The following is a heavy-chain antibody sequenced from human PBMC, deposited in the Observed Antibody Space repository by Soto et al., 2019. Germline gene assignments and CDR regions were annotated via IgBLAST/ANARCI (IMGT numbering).Heavy chain of an antibody. CDR3: ARARATVTTERALGY. J-gene: IGHJ4*02. CDR2: TSIYNGNT. V-gene: IGHV1-18*01. D-gene: IGHD4-17*01. Sequence: ASVKVSCKASGYTFYSYDITWVRQAPGQGLEWMGTTSIYNGNTNFAQNLQGRVTMTIDISTATAYMELNSLTSDDTAVYYCARARATVTTERALGYWGQGTLVTVSS. CDR1: GYTFYSYD.